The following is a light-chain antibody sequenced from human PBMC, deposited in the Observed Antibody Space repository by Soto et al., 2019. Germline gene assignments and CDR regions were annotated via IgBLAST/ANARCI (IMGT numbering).Light chain of an antibody. CDR2: VDAGGIVG. CDR1: SGYSNYR. Sequence: QAVVTQPPSASASLGATVTLTCTLSSGYSNYRVDWYQQRPGKGPRLVMRVDAGGIVGSRGDGIPDRFSVMGSGLNRYLTLKNIQEEDESDYHCGADHGSGSNFVKVFGGGTKLTVL. CDR3: GADHGSGSNFVKV. V-gene: IGLV9-49*03. J-gene: IGLJ2*01.